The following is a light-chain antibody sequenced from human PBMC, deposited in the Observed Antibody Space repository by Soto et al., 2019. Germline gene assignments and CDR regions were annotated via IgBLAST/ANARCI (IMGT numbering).Light chain of an antibody. V-gene: IGKV3-15*01. Sequence: EVVMTQSPATLSVSPGERATLSCSASQSVSDNLAWYQQKPGQAPRLLIYGASTRATGVPARFSGSGSGTEFTLTISSLQSEDFAVYYCQQSNNWPYTFGQGTKLDIK. CDR3: QQSNNWPYT. J-gene: IGKJ2*01. CDR1: QSVSDN. CDR2: GAS.